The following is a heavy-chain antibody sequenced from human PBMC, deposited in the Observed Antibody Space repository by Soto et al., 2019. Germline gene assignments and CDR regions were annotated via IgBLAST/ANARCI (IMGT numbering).Heavy chain of an antibody. D-gene: IGHD2-2*02. CDR1: GGSISSSSYY. Sequence: TVSGGSISSSSYYWGWIRQPPGKGLEWIGSIYYSGSTYYNPSLKSRVTISVDTSKNQFSLKLSSVTAADTAVYYCASGGVPAAISSAGRYYYGMDVWGQGTTVTVSS. CDR3: ASGGVPAAISSAGRYYYGMDV. J-gene: IGHJ6*02. CDR2: IYYSGST. V-gene: IGHV4-39*01.